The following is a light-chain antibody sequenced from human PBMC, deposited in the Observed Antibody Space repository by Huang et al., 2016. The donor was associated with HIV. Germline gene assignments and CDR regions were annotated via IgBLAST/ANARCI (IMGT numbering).Light chain of an antibody. J-gene: IGKJ1*01. CDR1: QSVSSSY. Sequence: EIVLTQSPGTLSLSPGERATPSCRASQSVSSSYLALYQQKPGQAPRLLIDGASSRATGIPDRISGSGSGTDFTLTISRLEPEDFAVYYCQQYGSSPRTFGQGTKVEIK. CDR3: QQYGSSPRT. V-gene: IGKV3-20*01. CDR2: GAS.